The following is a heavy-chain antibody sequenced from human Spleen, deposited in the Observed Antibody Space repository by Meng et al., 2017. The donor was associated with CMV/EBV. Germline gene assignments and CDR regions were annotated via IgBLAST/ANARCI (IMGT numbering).Heavy chain of an antibody. J-gene: IGHJ6*02. D-gene: IGHD6-13*01. CDR2: ISSSSSTI. CDR3: AREGQLVPSYYYGMDV. Sequence: GGSLRLSCAASGFTFDDYGMSWVRQAPGKGLEWVSYISSSSSTIYYADSVKGRFTISRDNAKNSLYLQMNSLRAEDTAVYYCAREGQLVPSYYYGMDVWGQGTTVTVSS. V-gene: IGHV3-48*04. CDR1: GFTFDDYG.